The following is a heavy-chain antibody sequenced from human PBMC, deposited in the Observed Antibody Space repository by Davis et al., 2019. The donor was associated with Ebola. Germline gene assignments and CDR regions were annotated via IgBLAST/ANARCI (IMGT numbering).Heavy chain of an antibody. V-gene: IGHV3-30*02. J-gene: IGHJ4*02. CDR1: GFSFSSYV. CDR3: ARRTPPDY. Sequence: GESLKISCAASGFSFSSYVMHWVRQAPGKGLEWVAFLRYDGTNKYYADSVKGRFTISRDNSKNTLYLQMNSLRAEDTAVYYCARRTPPDYWGQGTLVTVSS. CDR2: LRYDGTNK.